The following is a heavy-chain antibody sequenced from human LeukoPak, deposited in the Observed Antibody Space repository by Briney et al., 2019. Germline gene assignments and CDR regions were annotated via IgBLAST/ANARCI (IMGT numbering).Heavy chain of an antibody. D-gene: IGHD1-26*01. J-gene: IGHJ6*02. V-gene: IGHV4-39*01. CDR1: GGSISSSSYY. Sequence: SETLSLTCIVSGGSISSSSYYWGWIRQPPGKGLEWIGSIYYSGSTNYNPSLKSRVTISVDTSKNQFSLKLSSVTAADTAVYYCARQFRWGLLYGMDVWGQGTTVTVSS. CDR3: ARQFRWGLLYGMDV. CDR2: IYYSGST.